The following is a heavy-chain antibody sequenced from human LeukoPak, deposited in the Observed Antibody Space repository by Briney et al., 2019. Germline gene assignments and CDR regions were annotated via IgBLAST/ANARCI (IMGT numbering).Heavy chain of an antibody. J-gene: IGHJ6*02. Sequence: GTSVKVSCKASGFTFTSSAMQWVRQARGQGLEWMGWINPNSGGTNYAQKFQGRVTMTRDTSISTAYMELSRLRSDDTAVYYCARDGVLWFGELFSGMDVWGQGTTVTVSS. CDR3: ARDGVLWFGELFSGMDV. V-gene: IGHV1-2*02. D-gene: IGHD3-10*01. CDR2: INPNSGGT. CDR1: GFTFTSSA.